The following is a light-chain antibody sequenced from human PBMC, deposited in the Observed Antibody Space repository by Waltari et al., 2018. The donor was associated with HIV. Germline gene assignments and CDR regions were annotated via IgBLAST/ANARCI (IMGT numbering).Light chain of an antibody. CDR3: SSYTRKNTYV. CDR2: EVR. Sequence: QSALTQPASVSGSPGQSITISCTGTSSDIGAYAYVSWFQQHAGKAPKVLIDEVRNRPSVISSRFSGCRSGNTATLSISGLQADDEADYYCSSYTRKNTYVFGAGTKVTVL. V-gene: IGLV2-14*03. J-gene: IGLJ1*01. CDR1: SSDIGAYAY.